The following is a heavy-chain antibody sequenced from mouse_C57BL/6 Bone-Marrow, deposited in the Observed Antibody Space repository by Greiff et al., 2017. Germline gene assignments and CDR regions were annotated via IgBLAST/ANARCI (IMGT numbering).Heavy chain of an antibody. CDR3: ARYITTVVARYYAMDY. V-gene: IGHV7-3*01. CDR2: IRHKANGYTT. CDR1: GFTFTDYY. D-gene: IGHD1-1*01. J-gene: IGHJ4*01. Sequence: EVKLMESGGGLVQPGGSLSLSCAASGFTFTDYYMSWVRQPPGKALEWLGFIRHKANGYTTEYSASVKGRFTISRDNSQSILYLQMNALRAEDSATYDCARYITTVVARYYAMDYWGQGTSVTVSS.